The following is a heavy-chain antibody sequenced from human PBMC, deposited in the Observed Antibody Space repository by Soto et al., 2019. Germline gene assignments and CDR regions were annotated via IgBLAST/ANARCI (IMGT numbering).Heavy chain of an antibody. V-gene: IGHV3-30*03. CDR2: ISYDGDNK. CDR3: TMYGAAWAGPRDFDY. Sequence: QVQRVDSGGGVVQPGRSLRLSCAASGFTFSSYGMHWVRQAPGKGLEWVAVISYDGDNKYYADSVKGRFTISRDNCKNTLFQLINPLRPEHSAAYYCTMYGAAWAGPRDFDYWGQGTLVTVSS. D-gene: IGHD6-19*01. CDR1: GFTFSSYG. J-gene: IGHJ4*02.